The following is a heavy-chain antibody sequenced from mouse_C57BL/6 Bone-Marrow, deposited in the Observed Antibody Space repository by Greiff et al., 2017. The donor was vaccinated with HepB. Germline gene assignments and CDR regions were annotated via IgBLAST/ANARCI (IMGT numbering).Heavy chain of an antibody. CDR1: GYTFTDYY. J-gene: IGHJ2*01. V-gene: IGHV1-76*01. CDR3: ARSRLKLGPLDY. Sequence: VQLQQSGAELVRPGASVKLSCKASGYTFTDYYINWVKQRPGQGLEWIARIYPGSGNTYYNEKFKGKATLTAEKSSSTAYMQLSSLTSEDSAVYFCARSRLKLGPLDYWGQGTTLTVSS. CDR2: IYPGSGNT. D-gene: IGHD4-1*01.